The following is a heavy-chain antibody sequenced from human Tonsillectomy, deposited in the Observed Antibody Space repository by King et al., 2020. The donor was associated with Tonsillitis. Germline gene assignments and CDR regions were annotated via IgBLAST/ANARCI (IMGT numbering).Heavy chain of an antibody. CDR3: PPEGDSYGSGSSYFDY. J-gene: IGHJ4*02. CDR1: GFTFSNAW. D-gene: IGHD3-10*01. V-gene: IGHV3-15*01. CDR2: IKSKTDGGTT. Sequence: VQLVESGGGLVKPGGSLRLSCAASGFTFSNAWMSWVRQAPGKGLEWVGRIKSKTDGGTTDYAAPVKGRFTISRDDSKKTLYMQMNSLKTKDTAVSYCPPEGDSYGSGSSYFDYWGQGTLVTVSS.